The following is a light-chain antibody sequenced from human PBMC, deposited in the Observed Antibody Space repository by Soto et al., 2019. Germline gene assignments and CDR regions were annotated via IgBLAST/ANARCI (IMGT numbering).Light chain of an antibody. J-gene: IGLJ1*01. V-gene: IGLV2-14*01. CDR3: SSYTTSSTPYT. CDR2: DVS. Sequence: QSVLAQPASVSGSPGQSITISCTGTSSDVGGYNYVSWYQQHPGKAPKLMIYDVSNRPSGVSNRFSGSKSGNTASLTISGLQADDEANYYCSSYTTSSTPYTFGPAPKATDL. CDR1: SSDVGGYNY.